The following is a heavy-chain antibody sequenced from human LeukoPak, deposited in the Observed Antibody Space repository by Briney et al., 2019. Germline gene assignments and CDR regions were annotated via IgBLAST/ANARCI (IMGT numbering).Heavy chain of an antibody. J-gene: IGHJ6*02. CDR2: ISFTSSYI. CDR1: GFTFSDYS. Sequence: GGSLRLSCAASGFTFSDYSMNWVRQAPGRGLEWVSSISFTSSYIYYADSVKGRFTISRDNAKNSLYLQMNSLRAEDTAVYYCARDETSTGYPVGMDVWGQGTTVTVSS. D-gene: IGHD3-22*01. V-gene: IGHV3-21*01. CDR3: ARDETSTGYPVGMDV.